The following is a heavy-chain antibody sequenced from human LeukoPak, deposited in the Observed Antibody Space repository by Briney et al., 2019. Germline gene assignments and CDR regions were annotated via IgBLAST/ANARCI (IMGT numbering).Heavy chain of an antibody. CDR2: ITGSGGTT. CDR1: GFTFSNYA. Sequence: GEPLRLSCAASGFTFSNYAMSWVRQAPGKGLEWLSAITGSGGTTYYAHSVKGRFTSSRDNSKNTLYLQMNTLRAEDTAVYYCAKWGDYDVLTGYYDSDYWGQGTLVTVSS. V-gene: IGHV3-23*01. D-gene: IGHD3-9*01. J-gene: IGHJ4*02. CDR3: AKWGDYDVLTGYYDSDY.